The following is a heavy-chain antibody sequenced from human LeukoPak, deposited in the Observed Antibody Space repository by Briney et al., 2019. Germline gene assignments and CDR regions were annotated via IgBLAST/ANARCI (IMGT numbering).Heavy chain of an antibody. CDR3: ARAGYSSGWYELGHWFDP. J-gene: IGHJ5*02. CDR1: GFTFSDYW. V-gene: IGHV3-7*01. CDR2: IKQDGSAK. D-gene: IGHD6-19*01. Sequence: QTGGSLRLSCTASGFTFSDYWMTWVRQAPGKGLEWVANIKQDGSAKYYVDSVKGRFTISRDNAKNSLYLQMDSLRVEDTAVYYCARAGYSSGWYELGHWFDPWGQGTLVTVSS.